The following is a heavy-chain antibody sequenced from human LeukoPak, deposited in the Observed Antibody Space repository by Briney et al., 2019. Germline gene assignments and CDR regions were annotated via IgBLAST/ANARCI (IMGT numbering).Heavy chain of an antibody. V-gene: IGHV1-69*05. CDR3: AVNLYGDYFWC. CDR1: GGTFSSYA. Sequence: SVKLSCTASGGTFSSYAMSWVRQAPGQGLEWMGSIIYICGTTNYAHKLKGRVTISTDESTSTVYMEVSSLRSEDTAVYYCAVNLYGDYFWCWGQGTLVTVSS. CDR2: IIYICGTT. D-gene: IGHD4-17*01. J-gene: IGHJ4*02.